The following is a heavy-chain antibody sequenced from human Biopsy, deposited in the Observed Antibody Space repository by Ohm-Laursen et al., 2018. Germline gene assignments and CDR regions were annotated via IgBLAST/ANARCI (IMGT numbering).Heavy chain of an antibody. CDR3: AGSRGHYFNGLDV. CDR2: AYPSGTT. Sequence: TLSLTCSVSGASMTDYFWSWIWQPAGKELEWIGRAYPSGTTYYNPSLKGRVTISIDASKNQLSLKVTSVTAADTAVFYCAGSRGHYFNGLDVWGQGTTVTVSS. J-gene: IGHJ6*02. V-gene: IGHV4-4*07. D-gene: IGHD3-10*01. CDR1: GASMTDYF.